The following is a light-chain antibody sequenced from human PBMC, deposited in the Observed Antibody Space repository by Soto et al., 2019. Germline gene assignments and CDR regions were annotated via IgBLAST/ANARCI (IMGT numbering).Light chain of an antibody. J-gene: IGLJ2*01. Sequence: QLVLTQSPSASASLGASVKLTCTLSSGHSSYAIAWHQQQPEKGPRYLMKLNSDGSHSKGDGIPDRFSGSSSGAERYLTIPRLQAEDEADYYCQTWGTGIVVFGGGTKLTVL. V-gene: IGLV4-69*01. CDR1: SGHSSYA. CDR2: LNSDGSH. CDR3: QTWGTGIVV.